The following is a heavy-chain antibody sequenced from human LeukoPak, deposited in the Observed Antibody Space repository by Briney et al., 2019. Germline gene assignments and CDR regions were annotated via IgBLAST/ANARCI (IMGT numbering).Heavy chain of an antibody. CDR1: GLTGSHNY. CDR3: ARDHDYGDYSSFDY. J-gene: IGHJ4*02. CDR2: IHTSGDT. V-gene: IGHV3-53*01. Sequence: HPGGSLRLSCAASGLTGSHNYVSWVRQAPGKGLEWVSAIHTSGDTCYADSVKGRFTISRDNSKNTLYLQMNSLRAEDTAVYYCARDHDYGDYSSFDYWGQGTLVTVSS. D-gene: IGHD4-17*01.